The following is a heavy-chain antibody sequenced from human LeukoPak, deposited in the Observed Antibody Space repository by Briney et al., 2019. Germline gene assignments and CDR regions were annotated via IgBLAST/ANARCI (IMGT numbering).Heavy chain of an antibody. V-gene: IGHV3-30-3*01. Sequence: PGGSLRLSCAASGFTFSSYAMHWVRQAPGKGLEWVAVISYDGSNKYYADSVKGRFTISRDNSKNTLYLQMNSLRAEDTAVYYCGKNRYSGSLSSFDIWGQGTMVTVSS. D-gene: IGHD1-26*01. J-gene: IGHJ3*02. CDR2: ISYDGSNK. CDR3: GKNRYSGSLSSFDI. CDR1: GFTFSSYA.